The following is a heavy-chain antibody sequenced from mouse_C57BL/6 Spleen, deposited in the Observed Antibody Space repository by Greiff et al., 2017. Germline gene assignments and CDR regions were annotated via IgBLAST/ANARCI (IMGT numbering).Heavy chain of an antibody. CDR1: GYTFTDYY. CDR3: ARTDGYLDY. J-gene: IGHJ2*01. D-gene: IGHD2-3*01. Sequence: QVHVKQSGAELVRPGASVKLSCKASGYTFTDYYINWVKQRPGQGLEWIARIYPGSGNTYYNEKFKGKATLTAEKSSSTAYMQLSSLTSEDSAVYFCARTDGYLDYWGQGTTRTVSS. CDR2: IYPGSGNT. V-gene: IGHV1-76*01.